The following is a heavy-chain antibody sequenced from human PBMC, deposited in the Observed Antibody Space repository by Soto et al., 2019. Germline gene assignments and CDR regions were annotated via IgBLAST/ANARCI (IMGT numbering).Heavy chain of an antibody. V-gene: IGHV3-21*01. Sequence: EVQLVESGGGLVKPGGALRLSCAASGFTFSSYSMNLVRQAPGKGLGGVSSISSSSSYIYYADSVKGRFTISRDNAKNSLYLQMNSLRAEDTAVYYCARDIVVVVGDDGFDPWGQGTLVTVSS. D-gene: IGHD2-15*01. CDR1: GFTFSSYS. J-gene: IGHJ5*02. CDR3: ARDIVVVVGDDGFDP. CDR2: ISSSSSYI.